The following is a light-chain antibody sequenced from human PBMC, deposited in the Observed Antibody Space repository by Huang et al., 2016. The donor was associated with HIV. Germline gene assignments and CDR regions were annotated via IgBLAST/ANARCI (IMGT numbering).Light chain of an antibody. CDR2: DAS. V-gene: IGKV3-11*01. CDR3: QHRSFWPPA. CDR1: QSVSTF. J-gene: IGKJ1*01. Sequence: DIVLTQSPATLSLSPGESATLSCRASQSVSTFLAWYQQRPGQAPSLLIYDASNRAIGIPERFNGSGSGTDFALTITSLEPEDFAMYYCQHRSFWPPAFGKGTKVEIK.